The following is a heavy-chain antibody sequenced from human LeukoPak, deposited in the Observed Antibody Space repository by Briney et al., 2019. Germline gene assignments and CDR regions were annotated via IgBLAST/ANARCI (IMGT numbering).Heavy chain of an antibody. J-gene: IGHJ4*02. Sequence: GGSLRLSCAASGFTFSSYAMSWVRQAPGKGPEWVSAISGSGGSTYYADSVKGRFTISRGNSQNTLYLQMNSLRAEDTAVYYCAKESYYDSSGYYTDYWGQGTLVTVSS. V-gene: IGHV3-23*01. CDR1: GFTFSSYA. CDR3: AKESYYDSSGYYTDY. D-gene: IGHD3-22*01. CDR2: ISGSGGST.